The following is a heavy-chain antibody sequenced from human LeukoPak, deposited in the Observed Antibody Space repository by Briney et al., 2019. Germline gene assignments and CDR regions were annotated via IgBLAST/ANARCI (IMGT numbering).Heavy chain of an antibody. Sequence: GESLKISCKGSGYSFTSYWIGWVRQMPGKGLEWMGIIYPGDSDTRYSPSFQGQVTISADKSISTAYLQWSSLKASDTAMYYCARTAVAGTGGWYFDLWGRGTLVTVPS. CDR2: IYPGDSDT. V-gene: IGHV5-51*01. CDR1: GYSFTSYW. J-gene: IGHJ2*01. CDR3: ARTAVAGTGGWYFDL. D-gene: IGHD6-19*01.